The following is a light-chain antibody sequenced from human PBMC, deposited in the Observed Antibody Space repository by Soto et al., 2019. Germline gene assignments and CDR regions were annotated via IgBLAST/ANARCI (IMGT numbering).Light chain of an antibody. CDR2: ANK. Sequence: QSVLTQPPSASGTPGQRVTISCSGSSSNIGGNTVNWYQQLPGTAPKLLMFANKERPSGVPDRFSASKSGTSASLAINGLQSDDEADYYCATWDDSLNRGVFGGGTKVTVL. CDR1: SSNIGGNT. CDR3: ATWDDSLNRGV. J-gene: IGLJ3*02. V-gene: IGLV1-44*01.